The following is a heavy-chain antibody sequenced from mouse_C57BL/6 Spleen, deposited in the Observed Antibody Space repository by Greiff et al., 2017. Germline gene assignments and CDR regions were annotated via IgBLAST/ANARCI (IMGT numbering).Heavy chain of an antibody. CDR2: IYPGDGDT. D-gene: IGHD2-2*01. V-gene: IGHV1-80*01. CDR1: GYAFSSYW. J-gene: IGHJ3*01. Sequence: QVQLQQSGAELVKPGASVKISCKASGYAFSSYWMNWVKQRPGKGLEWIGQIYPGDGDTNYNGRFKGKATLTADKSSSTAYMQLSSLTSEDSAVYFCARNPIGYDGFAYWGQGTLVTVSA. CDR3: ARNPIGYDGFAY.